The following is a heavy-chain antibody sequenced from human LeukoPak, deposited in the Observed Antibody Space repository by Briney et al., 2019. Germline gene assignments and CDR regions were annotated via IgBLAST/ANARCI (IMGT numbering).Heavy chain of an antibody. CDR2: IYYSGST. V-gene: IGHV4-30-4*01. D-gene: IGHD3-22*01. Sequence: SETLSLTCTVSGGSISSGDYYWSWIRQPPGKGLEWIGYIYYSGSTYYNPSLKSRVTISVDTSKNQFSLKLSSVTAADTAVYYCARLMIVETLDYYYGMDVWGQGTTVTVSS. CDR1: GGSISSGDYY. CDR3: ARLMIVETLDYYYGMDV. J-gene: IGHJ6*02.